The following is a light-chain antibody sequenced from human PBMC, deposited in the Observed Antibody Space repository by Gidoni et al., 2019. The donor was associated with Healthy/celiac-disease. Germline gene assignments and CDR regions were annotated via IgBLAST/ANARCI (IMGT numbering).Light chain of an antibody. V-gene: IGKV3-20*01. J-gene: IGKJ2*01. CDR3: QQYGSS. CDR1: QSVSSSY. CDR2: GAS. Sequence: VLTQSPGTLSLSPGERATLSCRASQSVSSSYLAWYQQKPGQAPRLLIYGASSRATGIPDRFSGSGSGTDFTLTISRLEPEDFAVYYCQQYGSSFXQXTKLEIK.